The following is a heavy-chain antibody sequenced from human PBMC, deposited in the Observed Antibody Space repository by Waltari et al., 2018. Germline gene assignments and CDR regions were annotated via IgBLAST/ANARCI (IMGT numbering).Heavy chain of an antibody. V-gene: IGHV3-23*01. Sequence: EVQLLESGGGLVQPGGSLRISCAASGFTFTSYAMRWVRQAPGKGLEWVSGIIGSGGSTDYAECVEGRFTISRDNSKSTLYLQMNSLRAEDTAVYYCAKAPPVTSGGANYYFDYGGQGTLVTVSS. CDR1: GFTFTSYA. D-gene: IGHD3-16*01. CDR2: IIGSGGST. CDR3: AKAPPVTSGGANYYFDY. J-gene: IGHJ4*02.